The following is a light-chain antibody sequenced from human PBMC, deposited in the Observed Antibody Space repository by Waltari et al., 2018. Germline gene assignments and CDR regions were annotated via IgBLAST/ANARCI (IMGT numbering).Light chain of an antibody. Sequence: DIVMTQSPATLSVSPGERVTLSCRASQSVSSTLAWYQQKPGQAPRLRIYGASNRATGIPTRFSASGSGTEFTLTISSLQSEDFAIFYCQQYNNWPYTFGRGTKLEIK. CDR3: QQYNNWPYT. CDR2: GAS. V-gene: IGKV3-15*01. CDR1: QSVSST. J-gene: IGKJ2*01.